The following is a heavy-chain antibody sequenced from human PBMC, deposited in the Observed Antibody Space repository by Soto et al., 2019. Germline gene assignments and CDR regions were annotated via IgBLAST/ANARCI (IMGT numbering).Heavy chain of an antibody. CDR2: IYYSGST. D-gene: IGHD3-3*01. Sequence: SETLSLTCTVSGGSISSSSYYWGWIRQPPGKGLEWIGSIYYSGSTYYNPSLKSRFTISVDTSKNQLSLNLSSVTAADTAVYYCASGDFTIFGVVGGYYYGMDVWGQGTTVTVSS. CDR1: GGSISSSSYY. J-gene: IGHJ6*02. V-gene: IGHV4-39*01. CDR3: ASGDFTIFGVVGGYYYGMDV.